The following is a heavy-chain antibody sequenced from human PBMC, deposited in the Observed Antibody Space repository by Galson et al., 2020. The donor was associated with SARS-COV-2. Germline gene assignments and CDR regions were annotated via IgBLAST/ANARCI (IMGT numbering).Heavy chain of an antibody. D-gene: IGHD6-13*01. CDR1: RLAFNSHW. Sequence: GESLKTPCASSRLAFNSHWMHWVRQAPGQGLLWVSRIHYDGSTSYADSVQGRFSISRDKAINMLFLQMSSLRVDDTAVYYCVKEEAGDGNWYFDLWGRGTLVTVTS. V-gene: IGHV3-74*01. CDR3: VKEEAGDGNWYFDL. CDR2: IHYDGST. J-gene: IGHJ2*01.